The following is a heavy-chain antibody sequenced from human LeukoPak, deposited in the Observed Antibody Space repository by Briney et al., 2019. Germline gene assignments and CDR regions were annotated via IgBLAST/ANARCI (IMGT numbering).Heavy chain of an antibody. CDR1: GFTFGDYA. V-gene: IGHV3-49*03. Sequence: GGSLRLSCTASGFTFGDYAMSWFRQAPGKGRGWVGFIRSKAYGGTTEYAASVKGRFTISRDDSKSIAYLQMNSLKPEDTAVYYCTRDGAYYVILTVQRRWGQGTVVTVSS. D-gene: IGHD3-9*01. CDR3: TRDGAYYVILTVQRR. J-gene: IGHJ4*02. CDR2: IRSKAYGGTT.